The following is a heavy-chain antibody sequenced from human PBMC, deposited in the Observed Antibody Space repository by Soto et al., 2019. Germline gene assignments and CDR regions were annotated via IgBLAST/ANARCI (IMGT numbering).Heavy chain of an antibody. V-gene: IGHV1-69*01. Sequence: QVQRVQSGAEVKKPGSSVKVSCKASVGTFSSYAISWVRQAPGQGLEWMGGIIPIFGTANYAQKFQGRVTITADESTSTAYMELSSLRSEDTAVYYCARVRGDARPHWFAPWCQGNLVTVSS. CDR2: IIPIFGTA. CDR1: VGTFSSYA. J-gene: IGHJ5*02. CDR3: ARVRGDARPHWFAP. D-gene: IGHD6-6*01.